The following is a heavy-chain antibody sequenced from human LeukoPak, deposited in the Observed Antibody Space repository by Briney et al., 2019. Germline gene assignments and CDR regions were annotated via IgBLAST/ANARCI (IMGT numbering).Heavy chain of an antibody. J-gene: IGHJ4*02. V-gene: IGHV1-24*01. Sequence: ASVKVSCKVSGHTLTELSMHWVRQAPGKGLEWMGGFDPEDGETIYAQKFQGRVTMTEDTSTDTAYMELSSLRSEDTAVYYCATRNPMVRGVVDYWGQGTLVTVSS. D-gene: IGHD3-10*01. CDR1: GHTLTELS. CDR2: FDPEDGET. CDR3: ATRNPMVRGVVDY.